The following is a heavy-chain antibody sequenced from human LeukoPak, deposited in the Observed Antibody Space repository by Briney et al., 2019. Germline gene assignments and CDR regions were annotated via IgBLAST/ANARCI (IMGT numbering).Heavy chain of an antibody. CDR2: ISYEGSNK. CDR3: ARDGSEVLMVYVFDY. D-gene: IGHD2-8*01. Sequence: GGSLRLSCAASGFTFSSYAMQWVRQAPGKGLEWVAAISYEGSNKYYADSVKGRFTISRDNSKSTLYLQMNSLRAEDTAVYYCARDGSEVLMVYVFDYWGQGTLVTVSS. V-gene: IGHV3-30-3*01. CDR1: GFTFSSYA. J-gene: IGHJ4*02.